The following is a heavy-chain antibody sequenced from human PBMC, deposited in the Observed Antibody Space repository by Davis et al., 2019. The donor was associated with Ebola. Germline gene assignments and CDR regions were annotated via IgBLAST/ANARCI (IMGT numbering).Heavy chain of an antibody. CDR1: HYTFSSYG. J-gene: IGHJ4*02. Sequence: AASVKVSCKASHYTFSSYGITWVRQAPGQGLEYMGWISAYTGNTNYAQKFQGRVTITADKSTSTAYMELSSLRSEDTAVYYCARGVGATSVDYWGQGTLVTVSS. D-gene: IGHD1-26*01. CDR3: ARGVGATSVDY. CDR2: ISAYTGNT. V-gene: IGHV1-18*04.